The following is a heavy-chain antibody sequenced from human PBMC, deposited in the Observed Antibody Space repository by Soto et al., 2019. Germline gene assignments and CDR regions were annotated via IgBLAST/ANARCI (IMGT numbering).Heavy chain of an antibody. CDR3: ARDKRRLNYYYGMDV. CDR1: GGSISSGGYY. CDR2: IYYSGST. D-gene: IGHD6-19*01. V-gene: IGHV4-31*03. J-gene: IGHJ6*02. Sequence: QVQLQESGPGLVKPSQTLSLTCTVSGGSISSGGYYWSWIRQHPGKGLEWIGYIYYSGSTYYNPSLKNRVTISVDTSKNQFSLKLSSVTAADTAVYYCARDKRRLNYYYGMDVWGQGTTVTVSS.